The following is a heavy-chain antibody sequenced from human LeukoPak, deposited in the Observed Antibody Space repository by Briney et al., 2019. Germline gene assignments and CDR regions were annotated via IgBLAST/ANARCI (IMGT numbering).Heavy chain of an antibody. CDR1: GYTFTSYG. CDR2: ISAYNGNR. CDR3: ARGHTLYYENSAYYYFDY. D-gene: IGHD3-22*01. Sequence: RASVKVSCTASGYTFTSYGINWVRQVPGQGLEWMGWISAYNGNRNFAQRFQGRVTMTTDTSTNTAYMELRSLRSDDTAVYYCARGHTLYYENSAYYYFDYWGQGTQVTVSP. J-gene: IGHJ4*02. V-gene: IGHV1-18*01.